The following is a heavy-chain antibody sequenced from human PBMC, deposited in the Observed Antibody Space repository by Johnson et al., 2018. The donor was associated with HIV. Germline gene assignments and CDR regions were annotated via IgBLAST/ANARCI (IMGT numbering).Heavy chain of an antibody. J-gene: IGHJ3*02. CDR2: ISFDGGTT. V-gene: IGHV3-30*04. CDR1: GFTFSSYA. D-gene: IGHD3-3*01. Sequence: QVQLVESGGGVVQPGRSLRLSCAASGFTFSSYAMHWVRQAPGKGLEWVAVISFDGGTTDYAAPVRGRFTISRDDSETTVYLQMNILKTEDTAVYYCTTNFWIGFYPDAFDIWGQGTMVTVSS. CDR3: TTNFWIGFYPDAFDI.